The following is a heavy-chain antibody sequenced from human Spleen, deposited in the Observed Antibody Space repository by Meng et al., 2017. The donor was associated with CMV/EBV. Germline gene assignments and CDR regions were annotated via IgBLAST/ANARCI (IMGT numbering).Heavy chain of an antibody. CDR1: GYTFTGYY. Sequence: ASVKVSCKASGYTFTGYYMRWVRQAPGQGLEWMGWVNPNSGGTNCAQKFLGRVTVTWDTSTTTAYMELTRLTSDDTALYYCARDFMNYEGVNYFDPWGQGTLVTVSS. CDR2: VNPNSGGT. V-gene: IGHV1-2*02. J-gene: IGHJ5*02. CDR3: ARDFMNYEGVNYFDP. D-gene: IGHD3-16*01.